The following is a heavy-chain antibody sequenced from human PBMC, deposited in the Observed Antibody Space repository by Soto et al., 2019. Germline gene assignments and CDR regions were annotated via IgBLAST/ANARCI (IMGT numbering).Heavy chain of an antibody. Sequence: EVQLLESGGGLVQPGGSLRLSCAASGFTFSTYAMSWVRQAPGKGLEWVAAISGRDGSTYYADSVKGRFTISRDSSKNTLYLQMNSLRAEDTAVYYCAKDRLSWSYHRYFDSWGQGTLVTVSS. D-gene: IGHD1-26*01. CDR1: GFTFSTYA. J-gene: IGHJ4*02. CDR2: ISGRDGST. V-gene: IGHV3-23*01. CDR3: AKDRLSWSYHRYFDS.